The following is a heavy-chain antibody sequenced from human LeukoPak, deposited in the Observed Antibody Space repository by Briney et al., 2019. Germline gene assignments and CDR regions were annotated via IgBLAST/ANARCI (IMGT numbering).Heavy chain of an antibody. CDR1: GFTFSSHG. D-gene: IGHD5-18*01. CDR2: ISPSGDIT. V-gene: IGHV3-23*01. J-gene: IGHJ4*02. CDR3: AKDSAWIQFND. Sequence: AGGSLRLSCAGSGFTFSSHGMDWVRQAPGKGLEWVSGISPSGDITYYADSVKGRFTISRRNPKNTVFLQMNSLRAEDAAIYHCAKDSAWIQFNDWGQGTLVTVSS.